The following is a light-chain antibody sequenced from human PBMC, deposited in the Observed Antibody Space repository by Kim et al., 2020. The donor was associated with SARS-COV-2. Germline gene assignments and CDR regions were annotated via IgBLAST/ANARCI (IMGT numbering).Light chain of an antibody. Sequence: SVGDRVTLTCRASQSISSYLNWYPQKPGKAPKLLIYAASSLQSGVPSRFSGSGSGTDFTLTISSLQPEDFATYYCQQSYSTPYSFGQGTKLEI. J-gene: IGKJ2*03. CDR3: QQSYSTPYS. CDR2: AAS. CDR1: QSISSY. V-gene: IGKV1-39*01.